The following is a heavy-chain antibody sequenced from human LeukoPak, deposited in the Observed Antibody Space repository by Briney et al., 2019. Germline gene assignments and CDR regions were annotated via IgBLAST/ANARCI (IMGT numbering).Heavy chain of an antibody. V-gene: IGHV4-4*02. J-gene: IGHJ4*02. D-gene: IGHD2-8*01. CDR1: GDSISSTNW. CDR3: ARRNRGSSTSWTLDY. CDR2: IYETGST. Sequence: PSGTLSLTCTISGDSISSTNWWSWVRQPPGKGLEWIGQIYETGSTNYNSSLKSRATISLDKSKNQFSLKLSSVTAADTAVYYCARRNRGSSTSWTLDYWGQGILVTVSS.